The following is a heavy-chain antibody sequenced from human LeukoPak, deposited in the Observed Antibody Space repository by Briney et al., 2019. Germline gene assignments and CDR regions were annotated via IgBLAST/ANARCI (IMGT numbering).Heavy chain of an antibody. J-gene: IGHJ4*02. V-gene: IGHV3-43*01. Sequence: PGGSLRLSCAASGFTFAEYTMHWVRQAPGKGLEWVSLISWNGARIHYGDSVKGRFTISRDNSKNSLYQQMNSLRTEDTALYYCVKDLVAASENVRGWYPMDYWGQGTLVTVSS. D-gene: IGHD6-19*01. CDR2: ISWNGARI. CDR3: VKDLVAASENVRGWYPMDY. CDR1: GFTFAEYT.